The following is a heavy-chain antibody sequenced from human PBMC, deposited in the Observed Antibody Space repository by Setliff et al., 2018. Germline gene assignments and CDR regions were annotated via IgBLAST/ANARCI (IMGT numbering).Heavy chain of an antibody. D-gene: IGHD3-22*01. J-gene: IGHJ6*03. Sequence: SETLSLTCTVSGGSISSSSHYWGWIRQPPGKGLEWIGSIYYTGSTYYNPSLKSRVTMSVDTSKRQFSLKLGSATAADTAVYYCARGAITMITRYYMDVWGKGTTVTVSS. CDR3: ARGAITMITRYYMDV. CDR1: GGSISSSSHY. CDR2: IYYTGST. V-gene: IGHV4-39*07.